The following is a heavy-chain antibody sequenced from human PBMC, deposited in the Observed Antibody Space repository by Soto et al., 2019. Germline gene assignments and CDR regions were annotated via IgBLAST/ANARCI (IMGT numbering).Heavy chain of an antibody. D-gene: IGHD5-12*01. CDR2: IYYSGST. Sequence: PSETLSLTCTVSGGSISSYYWSWIRQPPGKGLEWIGYIYYSGSTNYNPSLKSRVTISVDTSKNQFSLKLSSVTAADTAVYYCAGDGYNSWFERKYYYYGMDVWGQGTTVTVSS. CDR1: GGSISSYY. CDR3: AGDGYNSWFERKYYYYGMDV. J-gene: IGHJ6*02. V-gene: IGHV4-59*01.